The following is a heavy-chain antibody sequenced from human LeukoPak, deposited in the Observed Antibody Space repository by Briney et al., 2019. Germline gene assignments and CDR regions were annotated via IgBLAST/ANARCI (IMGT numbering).Heavy chain of an antibody. CDR3: AIDTIGSCDS. CDR2: IRHDESNK. Sequence: GGSLRLSCAASGFTFSSYGMHWVRQAPGQGLEWVAFIRHDESNKHYADSVKGRFTISRDNSKNTLYLQMNSLRIEDTAVYFCAIDTIGSCDSRGQGTLVTVSS. D-gene: IGHD1-26*01. V-gene: IGHV3-30*02. J-gene: IGHJ4*02. CDR1: GFTFSSYG.